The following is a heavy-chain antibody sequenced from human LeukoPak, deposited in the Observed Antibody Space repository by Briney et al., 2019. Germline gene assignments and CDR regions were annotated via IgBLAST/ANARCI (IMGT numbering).Heavy chain of an antibody. J-gene: IGHJ3*02. Sequence: PSETLSLTCTVSGGSISSSSYYWGWIRQPPGKGMEWIGSIYYSGSTYYNPSLKSRVTISVDTSKNQFSLKLSSVTAADTAVYYCAEWLMGHDAFDIWGQGTMVTVSS. CDR3: AEWLMGHDAFDI. V-gene: IGHV4-39*01. CDR1: GGSISSSSYY. D-gene: IGHD6-19*01. CDR2: IYYSGST.